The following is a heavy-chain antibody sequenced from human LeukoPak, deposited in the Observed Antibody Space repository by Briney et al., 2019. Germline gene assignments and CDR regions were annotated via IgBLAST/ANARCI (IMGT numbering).Heavy chain of an antibody. CDR1: GFTLSSYW. CDR3: ARIACSGGSCCDY. D-gene: IGHD2-15*01. CDR2: ISGDGSSI. J-gene: IGHJ4*02. Sequence: PGGSLRLSCAASGFTLSSYWMHWVRQAPGKGLVWVSRISGDGSSISYADSVKGRFTISRDNAKNTLYLQMSSLRAEDTAVYYCARIACSGGSCCDYWGQGTLVAVSS. V-gene: IGHV3-74*01.